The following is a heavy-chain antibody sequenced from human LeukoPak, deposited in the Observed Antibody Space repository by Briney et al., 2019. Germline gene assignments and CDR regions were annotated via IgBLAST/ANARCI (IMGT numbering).Heavy chain of an antibody. CDR1: GGSISSGGYY. Sequence: SETLSLTCTVSGGSISSGGYYWSWIRQHLGKGLEWIGYIYYSGSTYYNPSLKSRVTISVDTSKNQFSLKLSSVTAADTAVYYCARDSGSLIDYWGQGTLVTVSS. CDR3: ARDSGSLIDY. J-gene: IGHJ4*02. CDR2: IYYSGST. D-gene: IGHD1-26*01. V-gene: IGHV4-31*03.